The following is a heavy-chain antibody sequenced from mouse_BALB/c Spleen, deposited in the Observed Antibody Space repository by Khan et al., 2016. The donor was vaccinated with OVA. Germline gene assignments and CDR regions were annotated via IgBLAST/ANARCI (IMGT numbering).Heavy chain of an antibody. CDR3: ASYLTGSFAY. V-gene: IGHV5-6*01. D-gene: IGHD4-1*01. J-gene: IGHJ3*01. Sequence: EVELVGSGGDLVKPGGSLKLSCAASGFSFSSYSMSWVRQTPDKRLEWVATISSGGDYTYYPDIVKGRFTISRDNAKNTLYLQMSSLKSEDTAMYYCASYLTGSFAYWGQGTLVTVSA. CDR1: GFSFSSYS. CDR2: ISSGGDYT.